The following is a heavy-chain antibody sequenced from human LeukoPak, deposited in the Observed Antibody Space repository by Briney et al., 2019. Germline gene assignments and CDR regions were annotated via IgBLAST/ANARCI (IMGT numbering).Heavy chain of an antibody. CDR1: GGSISSHY. D-gene: IGHD3-3*01. J-gene: IGHJ6*03. CDR3: ARILSPSHDFWSGYYLGAFYYYYMDV. CDR2: IYYSGST. Sequence: SETLSLTCTVSGGSISSHYWSWIRQPPGKGLEWIGYIYYSGSTNYNPSLKSRVTISVDTSKNQFSLKLSSVTAADTAVYYCARILSPSHDFWSGYYLGAFYYYYMDVWGKGTTVTVSS. V-gene: IGHV4-59*11.